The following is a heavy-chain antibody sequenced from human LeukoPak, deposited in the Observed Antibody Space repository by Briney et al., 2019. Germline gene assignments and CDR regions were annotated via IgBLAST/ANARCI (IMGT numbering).Heavy chain of an antibody. Sequence: GASVKVSCKASGYTFTGYYMHWVRQAPGQRLEWMGWINAGNGDTKYSQKFQGRVTITRDTSASTVYMELSSLRSEDTAVYYCARVYSSGWYGGAFDIWGQGTMVIVSS. D-gene: IGHD6-19*01. CDR3: ARVYSSGWYGGAFDI. CDR1: GYTFTGYY. CDR2: INAGNGDT. J-gene: IGHJ3*02. V-gene: IGHV1-3*01.